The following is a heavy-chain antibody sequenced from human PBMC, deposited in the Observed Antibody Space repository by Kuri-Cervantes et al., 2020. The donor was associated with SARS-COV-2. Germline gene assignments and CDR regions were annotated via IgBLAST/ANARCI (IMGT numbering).Heavy chain of an antibody. Sequence: ASGKVSCKVSGYTLTELSMHWVRQAPGKGLEWMGGFDPEDGETIYAQKFQGRVTMTEDTSTDTAYMELSSLRSEDTAVYYCATVPAAMMYWYFDLWGRGTLVTVSS. J-gene: IGHJ2*01. D-gene: IGHD2-2*01. V-gene: IGHV1-24*01. CDR1: GYTLTELS. CDR3: ATVPAAMMYWYFDL. CDR2: FDPEDGET.